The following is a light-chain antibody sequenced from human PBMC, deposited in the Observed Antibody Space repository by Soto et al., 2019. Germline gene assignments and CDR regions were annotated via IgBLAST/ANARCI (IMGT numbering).Light chain of an antibody. Sequence: QSVLTQPPSASGSPGQSVTISCTGTSSDVGGYNSVSWYQQHPGKAPKLMTYEVNKRPSGVPDRFSGSNSGNTASLTVSGVQADDEAYYYCSSYAGINNLVFGGGTKVTVL. CDR1: SSDVGGYNS. CDR3: SSYAGINNLV. V-gene: IGLV2-8*01. J-gene: IGLJ3*02. CDR2: EVN.